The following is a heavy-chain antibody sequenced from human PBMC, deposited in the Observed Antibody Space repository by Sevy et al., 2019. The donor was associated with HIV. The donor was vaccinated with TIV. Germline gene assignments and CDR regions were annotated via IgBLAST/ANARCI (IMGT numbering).Heavy chain of an antibody. CDR2: MRQDGSEK. V-gene: IGHV3-7*01. D-gene: IGHD3-10*01. Sequence: GESLKISCAASGFTFSSYWMTWVRQAPGKGLEWVANMRQDGSEKYYVDSVKGRFTISRDNAKNSLYLQMNSLRAEDTAVNYCARGIYGSGSRLGLGYWGQGTLVTVSS. J-gene: IGHJ4*02. CDR1: GFTFSSYW. CDR3: ARGIYGSGSRLGLGY.